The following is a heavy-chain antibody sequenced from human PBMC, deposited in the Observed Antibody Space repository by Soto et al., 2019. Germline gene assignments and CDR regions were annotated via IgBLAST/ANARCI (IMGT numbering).Heavy chain of an antibody. D-gene: IGHD4-17*01. CDR1: GFTFSDHS. V-gene: IGHV3-72*01. J-gene: IGHJ4*02. CDR2: TRNKTNNYST. Sequence: EVLLVESGGGLVQPGGSLRLSCAASGFTFSDHSMDWVRQAPGKGLEWIGRTRNKTNNYSTEYAASVKGRFTISRDDLKISLYMQMNSLKSDDTAMYYCGRLRGEYGDYTIDYWGQGTLVTVSS. CDR3: GRLRGEYGDYTIDY.